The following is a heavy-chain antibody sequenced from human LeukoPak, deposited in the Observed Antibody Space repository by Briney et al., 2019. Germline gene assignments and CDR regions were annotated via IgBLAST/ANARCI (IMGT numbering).Heavy chain of an antibody. CDR3: ARDRGTGGDDY. CDR1: GFTFSSYA. CDR2: ISYDGSNK. D-gene: IGHD3-10*01. Sequence: GRSLRLSCAASGFTFSSYAMHWVRQAPGKGLEWVAVISYDGSNKYYADSVKGRFTISRDNSKNTLYLQMNSLRAEDTAVYYCARDRGTGGDDYWGQGTLVTVSS. V-gene: IGHV3-30*04. J-gene: IGHJ4*02.